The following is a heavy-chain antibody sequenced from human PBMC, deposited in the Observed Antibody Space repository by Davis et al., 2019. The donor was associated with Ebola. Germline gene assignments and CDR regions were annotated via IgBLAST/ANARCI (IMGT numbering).Heavy chain of an antibody. D-gene: IGHD4-11*01. CDR2: IWYDGSKK. CDR3: AKAPDYRASH. J-gene: IGHJ4*02. V-gene: IGHV3-33*06. CDR1: GFTFRSYG. Sequence: GGSLRLSCAASGFTFRSYGMHWVRQAPGKGLEWVAVIWYDGSKKYYSDSVKGRFTISRDNSDNMLYLQMNSLRAEDTAVYYCAKAPDYRASHWGQGNLVTVSS.